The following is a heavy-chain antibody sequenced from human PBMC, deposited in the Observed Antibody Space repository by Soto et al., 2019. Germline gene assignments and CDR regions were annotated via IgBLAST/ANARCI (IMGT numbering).Heavy chain of an antibody. J-gene: IGHJ6*03. CDR1: GGSFSGYY. CDR2: INHSGST. CDR3: AIGPGDCSGGSCYSRYYYYYMDV. V-gene: IGHV4-34*01. Sequence: SETLSLTCAVYGGSFSGYYWSWIRQPPGKGLEWIGEINHSGSTNYNPSLKSRVTISVDTSKNQFSLKLSSVTAADTAVYYCAIGPGDCSGGSCYSRYYYYYMDVWGKGTTVTVSS. D-gene: IGHD2-15*01.